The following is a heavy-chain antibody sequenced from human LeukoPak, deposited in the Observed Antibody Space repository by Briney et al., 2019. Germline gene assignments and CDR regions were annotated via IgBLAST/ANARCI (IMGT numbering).Heavy chain of an antibody. CDR2: IYYSGST. Sequence: SETLSLTCTVSGGSIRSSYYYWGWIRQPPGKGLEWIGTIYYSGSTYYNPSLKSRVTISVDTSKNQLSLKLSSLTAADTAVYYCAKSRGNSYGYIDYWGQGALVTVSS. D-gene: IGHD5-18*01. V-gene: IGHV4-39*01. J-gene: IGHJ4*02. CDR3: AKSRGNSYGYIDY. CDR1: GGSIRSSYYY.